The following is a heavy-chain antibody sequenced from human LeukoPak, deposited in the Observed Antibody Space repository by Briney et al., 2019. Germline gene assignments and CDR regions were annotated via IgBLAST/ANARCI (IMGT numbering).Heavy chain of an antibody. CDR3: GRERITMIVVVIRSWFDP. V-gene: IGHV3-23*01. J-gene: IGHJ5*02. D-gene: IGHD3-22*01. Sequence: GGSLRLSCAASGFTFSSYAMSWVRQAPGKGLEWVSAISGSGGSTYYADSVKGRFTISRDNSKNTLYLQMNSLRAEDTAVYYCGRERITMIVVVIRSWFDPWGQGTLVTVSS. CDR1: GFTFSSYA. CDR2: ISGSGGST.